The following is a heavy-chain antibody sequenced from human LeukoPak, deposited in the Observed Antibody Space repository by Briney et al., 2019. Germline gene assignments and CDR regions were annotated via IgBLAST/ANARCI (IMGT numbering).Heavy chain of an antibody. V-gene: IGHV3-7*01. CDR1: GFTFSSYW. CDR3: ARGWGYCSSTSCYYYYYYMDV. Sequence: GGSLRLSCAASGFTFSSYWMSWVRQAPGKGLEWVANIKQDGSGKYYVDSVKGRFTISRDNAKNSLYLQMNSLRAEDTAVYYCARGWGYCSSTSCYYYYYYMDVWGKGTTVTVSS. CDR2: IKQDGSGK. J-gene: IGHJ6*03. D-gene: IGHD2-2*01.